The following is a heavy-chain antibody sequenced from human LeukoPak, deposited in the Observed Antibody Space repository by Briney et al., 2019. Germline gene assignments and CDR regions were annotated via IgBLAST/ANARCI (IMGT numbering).Heavy chain of an antibody. CDR2: IYSGGSK. Sequence: PGGSLRLSCAASGFTVVTNYINWVRQPPGKGLEWVSVIYSGGSKYYADSVKGRFTTSRDNSKNTVYLQMNSLRAEDTAVYYCAELGITMIGGVWGKGTTVTISS. D-gene: IGHD3-10*02. CDR3: AELGITMIGGV. CDR1: GFTVVTNY. V-gene: IGHV3-66*01. J-gene: IGHJ6*04.